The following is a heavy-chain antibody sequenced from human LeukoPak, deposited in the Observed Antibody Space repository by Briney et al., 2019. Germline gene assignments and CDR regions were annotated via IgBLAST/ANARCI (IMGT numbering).Heavy chain of an antibody. Sequence: GGSLRLSCAASGFTFSSYWMHWVRQAPGKGLVWVSRIDRDGGNTAYADSVKGRFTISRDNAKKTLYLEMNNLRAEDTAVYYCTAIEIGGRRKFDFWGQGTLVTVSS. CDR2: IDRDGGNT. J-gene: IGHJ4*02. CDR3: TAIEIGGRRKFDF. V-gene: IGHV3-74*01. D-gene: IGHD2-15*01. CDR1: GFTFSSYW.